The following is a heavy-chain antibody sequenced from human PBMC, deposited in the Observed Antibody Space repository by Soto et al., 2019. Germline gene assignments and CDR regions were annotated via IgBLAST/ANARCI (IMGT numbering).Heavy chain of an antibody. D-gene: IGHD6-19*01. J-gene: IGHJ3*02. CDR1: GYTFTSYA. CDR3: ARDLVGQWLVLYAFDI. Sequence: GASVKVSCKASGYTFTSYAMHWVRQAPGQRLEWMGWINAGNGNTKYSQKFQGRVTITRDTSASTAYMELSSLRSEDTAVYYCARDLVGQWLVLYAFDIWGQGTMVTVSS. CDR2: INAGNGNT. V-gene: IGHV1-3*01.